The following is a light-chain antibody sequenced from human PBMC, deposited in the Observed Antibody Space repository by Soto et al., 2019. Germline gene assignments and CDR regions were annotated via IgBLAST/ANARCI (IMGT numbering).Light chain of an antibody. CDR2: AAS. CDR3: QQSYGIHWS. CDR1: RAITNH. Sequence: DVQLTQSPSPLSASVGDRVSISCRASRAITNHLNWYQQKPGKAPILLVYAASSLQSGVPSRFSVSGSGTDFTLTISSLQPEDFATYYCQQSYGIHWSFGQGTKVDIK. V-gene: IGKV1-39*01. J-gene: IGKJ1*01.